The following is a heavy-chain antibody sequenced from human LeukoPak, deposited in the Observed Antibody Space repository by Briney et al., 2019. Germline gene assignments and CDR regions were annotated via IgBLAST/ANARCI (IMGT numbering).Heavy chain of an antibody. CDR2: IYYSGST. CDR1: GDSISSGTYY. Sequence: PSETLSLTCTVSGDSISSGTYYWGWIRQPPGKGLEWIGHIYYSGSTYYNLSLKSRVTISVDTSKNQFSLKVTSVTAADTAVYYCASRPSMVAATGSFDYWGQGTLVTVSS. J-gene: IGHJ4*02. CDR3: ASRPSMVAATGSFDY. D-gene: IGHD6-13*01. V-gene: IGHV4-39*01.